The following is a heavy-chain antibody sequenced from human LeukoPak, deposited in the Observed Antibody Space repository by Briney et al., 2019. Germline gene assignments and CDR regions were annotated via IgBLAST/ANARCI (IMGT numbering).Heavy chain of an antibody. CDR1: GDSITSHY. Sequence: PSETLSLTCTVSGDSITSHYWSWIRQPPGKELEWLGYIYYSGGTKYNPSLTGRVTISLDTSKNQISLRLNSVTVADTALYYCVTWVANWFDPWGQGILVTVSS. V-gene: IGHV4-59*11. CDR2: IYYSGGT. D-gene: IGHD1-26*01. CDR3: VTWVANWFDP. J-gene: IGHJ5*02.